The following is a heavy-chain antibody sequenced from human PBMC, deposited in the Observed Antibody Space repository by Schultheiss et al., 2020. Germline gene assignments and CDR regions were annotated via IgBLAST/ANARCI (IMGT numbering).Heavy chain of an antibody. V-gene: IGHV4-39*07. Sequence: SETLSLTCTVSGGSISSGSYYWGWIRQPAGKGLEWIGSIYYSGSTYYNPSLKSRVTISVDTSKNQFSLKLTSVTAADTAVYYCATSGNYRLLYWGQGTLVTVSS. CDR3: ATSGNYRLLY. D-gene: IGHD1-26*01. J-gene: IGHJ4*02. CDR2: IYYSGST. CDR1: GGSISSGSYY.